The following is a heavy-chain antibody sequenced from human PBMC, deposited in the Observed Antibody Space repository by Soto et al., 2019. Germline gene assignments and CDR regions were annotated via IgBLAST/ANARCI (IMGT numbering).Heavy chain of an antibody. J-gene: IGHJ4*02. CDR2: ISWNSGSI. CDR3: EKGAWELHRVDYFDY. V-gene: IGHV3-9*02. D-gene: IGHD1-26*01. Sequence: PGGSLRLSCAASGFTSDDYAMHWVRQAPGKGLEWVSGISWNSGSIGYADSVKGRFTISRDNAKNSLYLQMNSLRAEDTALYYCEKGAWELHRVDYFDYWGQGTLVTVSS. CDR1: GFTSDDYA.